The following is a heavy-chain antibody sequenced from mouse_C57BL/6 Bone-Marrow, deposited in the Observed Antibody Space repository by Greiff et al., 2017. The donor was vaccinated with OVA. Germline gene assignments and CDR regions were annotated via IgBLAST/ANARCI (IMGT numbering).Heavy chain of an antibody. D-gene: IGHD1-1*01. J-gene: IGHJ1*03. CDR2: ISNLAYSI. CDR1: GFTFSDYG. CDR3: ARQVVATDWYFDV. V-gene: IGHV5-15*01. Sequence: EVHLVESGGGLVQPGGSLKLSCAASGFTFSDYGMAWVRQAPRKGPEWVAFISNLAYSIYYADTVTGRFTISRENAKNTLYLEMSSLRSEDTAMYYCARQVVATDWYFDVWGTGTTVTVSS.